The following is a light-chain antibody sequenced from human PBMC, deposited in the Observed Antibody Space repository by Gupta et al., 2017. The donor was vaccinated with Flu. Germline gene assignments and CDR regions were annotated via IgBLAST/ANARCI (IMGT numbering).Light chain of an antibody. V-gene: IGLV2-14*01. Sequence: QSALPQPASLSGSPGQSITISCTGTSSDVGGSYYVSWYQQHPDKAPKLIIYDVTNRPSVVSSRFSGSKSGNTASLTISGLQAEDETDYYCSSYTSTSTFYVFGTGTKVTVL. CDR2: DVT. J-gene: IGLJ1*01. CDR1: SSDVGGSYY. CDR3: SSYTSTSTFYV.